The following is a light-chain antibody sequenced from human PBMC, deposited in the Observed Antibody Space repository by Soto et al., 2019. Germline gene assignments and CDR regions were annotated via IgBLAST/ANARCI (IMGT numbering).Light chain of an antibody. J-gene: IGKJ1*01. CDR2: GAS. Sequence: EIVMTQSPATLSVSPGERVTLSCRASQSVSSNLAWYQQKPGQAPRLLIYGASTRATGIPARFSGSRSGTKFHLNIRRLQSFAVYLCSEFQNLAPTFGQGTKVEIK. CDR1: QSVSSN. V-gene: IGKV3-15*01. CDR3: SEFQNLAPT.